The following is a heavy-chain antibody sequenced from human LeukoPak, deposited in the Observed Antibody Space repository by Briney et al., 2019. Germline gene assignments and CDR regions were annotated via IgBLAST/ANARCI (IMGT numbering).Heavy chain of an antibody. V-gene: IGHV3-33*01. CDR3: ARVLSDSSSWYRYYYYGMDV. CDR2: IWYDGSNK. D-gene: IGHD6-13*01. Sequence: GGSLRLSCAASGFTFSSHVMHWVRQAPGKGLEWVAVIWYDGSNKYYADSVKGRFTISRDNSKNTLYLQMNSLRAEDTAVYYCARVLSDSSSWYRYYYYGMDVWGQGTTVTVSS. CDR1: GFTFSSHV. J-gene: IGHJ6*02.